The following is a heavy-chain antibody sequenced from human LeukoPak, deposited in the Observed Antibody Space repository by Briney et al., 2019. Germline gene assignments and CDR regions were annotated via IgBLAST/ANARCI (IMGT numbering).Heavy chain of an antibody. J-gene: IGHJ5*02. CDR3: ARVYPRIEGATNREFDP. CDR2: MNPNSGNT. D-gene: IGHD1-26*01. V-gene: IGHV1-8*01. Sequence: ASVKVSCKASGYTFTSYDINWVRQATGQGLEWMGWMNPNSGNTGYAQKFQGRVTMTRNTSISTAYMELSSLRSEDTAVYYCARVYPRIEGATNREFDPWGQGTLVTVSS. CDR1: GYTFTSYD.